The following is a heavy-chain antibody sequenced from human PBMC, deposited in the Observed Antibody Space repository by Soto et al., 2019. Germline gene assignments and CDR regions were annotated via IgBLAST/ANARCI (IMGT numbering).Heavy chain of an antibody. D-gene: IGHD2-21*02. CDR2: IYSGGST. V-gene: IGHV3-53*02. CDR1: GFTVSSHY. Sequence: EVQLVETGGGLMQPGGSLRLSCAASGFTVSSHYMSWVRQAPGKGLEWVSFIYSGGSTYYAGSVKGRFTISRDNAKNTLYLQRNSLRVDDTAVYYCARGAGGGSDCCPFDYWGQGTLVTVSS. J-gene: IGHJ4*02. CDR3: ARGAGGGSDCCPFDY.